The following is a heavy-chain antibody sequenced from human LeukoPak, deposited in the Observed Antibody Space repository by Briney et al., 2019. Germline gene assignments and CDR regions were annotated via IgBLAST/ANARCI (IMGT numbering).Heavy chain of an antibody. V-gene: IGHV4-34*01. CDR2: ISHSGST. J-gene: IGHJ6*02. D-gene: IGHD3-22*01. CDR3: ARDGGYYDSSGYYYYYGMDV. Sequence: SETLSLTCAVYGGSFSGYYWSWIRQSPGKGLEWIGEISHSGSTNYNPSLKSRVTISVDSSKNQFSLKLSSVTAADTAVYYCARDGGYYDSSGYYYYYGMDVWGQGTTVIVS. CDR1: GGSFSGYY.